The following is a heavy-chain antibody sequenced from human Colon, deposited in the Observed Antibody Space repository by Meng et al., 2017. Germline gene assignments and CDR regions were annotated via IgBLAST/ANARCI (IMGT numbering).Heavy chain of an antibody. D-gene: IGHD3-16*01. J-gene: IGHJ6*02. Sequence: SETLSLTCTVSGDSISGSGYYWDWIRQTPGKGLEWIANIYYRGTTCYNPSLRSRVTISLDTSENTFSLHLTSVTAADTAVYYCARTRARFVGMDVWGHGTTVTVSS. V-gene: IGHV4-39*07. CDR1: GDSISGSGYY. CDR3: ARTRARFVGMDV. CDR2: IYYRGTT.